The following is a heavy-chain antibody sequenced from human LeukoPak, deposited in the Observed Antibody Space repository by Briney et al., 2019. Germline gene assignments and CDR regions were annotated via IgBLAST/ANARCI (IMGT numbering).Heavy chain of an antibody. CDR1: GGSISSYY. V-gene: IGHV4-59*12. CDR2: IYYSGST. CDR3: ARISNYYGSGSCYWYFDY. J-gene: IGHJ4*02. D-gene: IGHD3-10*01. Sequence: SETLSLTCTVSGGSISSYYWSWIRQPPGKGLEWIGYIYYSGSTNYNPSLKSRVTISVDTSKNQFSLKLSSVTAADTAVYYCARISNYYGSGSCYWYFDYWGQGTLVTVSS.